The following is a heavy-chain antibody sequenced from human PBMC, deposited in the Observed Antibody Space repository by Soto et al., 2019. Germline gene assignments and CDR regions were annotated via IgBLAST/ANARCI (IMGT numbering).Heavy chain of an antibody. J-gene: IGHJ1*01. CDR2: ILWDGGST. V-gene: IGHV3-43D*04. Sequence: PGGSLRPSCAASGFTFDDYAMHWVRQVPGEGRGWVSLILWDGGSTYYGDSVKGRCTISRDRSTKSPYLQMNSLRAEDTAFYSCAKEFSSGWHRYFQHWGQGTLVTVSS. CDR1: GFTFDDYA. CDR3: AKEFSSGWHRYFQH. D-gene: IGHD6-19*01.